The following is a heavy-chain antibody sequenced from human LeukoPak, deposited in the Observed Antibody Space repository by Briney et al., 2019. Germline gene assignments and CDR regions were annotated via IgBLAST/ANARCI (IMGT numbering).Heavy chain of an antibody. Sequence: SQTLSLTCTVSRGSIKSGRNYWSWIRQHPGKGLEWIASIYYSGNTFYSPSLKSRLSISIDMSNNQFSLNLSSLTAADTAVYYCARGEAWGFDFWGRGTLVTVSS. D-gene: IGHD3-16*01. V-gene: IGHV4-31*03. J-gene: IGHJ2*01. CDR3: ARGEAWGFDF. CDR2: IYYSGNT. CDR1: RGSIKSGRNY.